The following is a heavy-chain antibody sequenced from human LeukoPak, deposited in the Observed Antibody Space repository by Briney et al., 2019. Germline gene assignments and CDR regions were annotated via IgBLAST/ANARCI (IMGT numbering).Heavy chain of an antibody. V-gene: IGHV3-30*02. CDR3: AKDGIAAAAPFDY. J-gene: IGHJ4*02. CDR2: IRYDGSHK. Sequence: GGSLRLSCAASGFTFSSYGIHWVRQAPGKGPGWVAFIRYDGSHKYYADSVKGRFTISRDNSKNTLHLQMNSLRAEDTAVYYCAKDGIAAAAPFDYWGQGTLVTVSS. CDR1: GFTFSSYG. D-gene: IGHD6-13*01.